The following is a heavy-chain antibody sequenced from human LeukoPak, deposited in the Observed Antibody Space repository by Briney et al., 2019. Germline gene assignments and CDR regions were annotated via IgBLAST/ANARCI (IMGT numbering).Heavy chain of an antibody. J-gene: IGHJ4*02. CDR3: ASRKLGNDY. CDR1: GGSISSSTYY. CDR2: IYYSGST. V-gene: IGHV4-39*07. D-gene: IGHD7-27*01. Sequence: SETLSLTCTVSGGSISSSTYYWGWIRQPPGKGLEWIGSIYYSGSTYYNPSLKSRVTISVDTSKNQFSLKLRSVTAADTAVYYCASRKLGNDYWGQGTLVTVSS.